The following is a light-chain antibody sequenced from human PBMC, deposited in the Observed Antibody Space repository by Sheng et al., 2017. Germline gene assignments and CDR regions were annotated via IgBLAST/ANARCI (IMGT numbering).Light chain of an antibody. CDR1: QSVSSSY. CDR3: QQYSNWPLT. J-gene: IGKJ1*01. V-gene: IGKV3D-15*01. CDR2: DAS. Sequence: EIVMTQSPATLSVSPGERATLSCRASQSVSSSYLAWYQQKPGQAPRLLIYDASTRATGIPDRFSGSGSATEFTLTISSLQSEDFAVYYCQQYSNWPLTFGQGTKVEIK.